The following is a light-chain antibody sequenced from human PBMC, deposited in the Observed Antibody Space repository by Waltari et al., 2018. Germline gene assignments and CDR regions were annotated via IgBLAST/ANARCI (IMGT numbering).Light chain of an antibody. Sequence: DIVMTQTPLSLSVTPGQPASMSCNSSQSLLHSDGKTYLYWYLQRPGQSPQVLISAVSSRLSGVPARFSGSGSGTDFTLKISRVEPEDVGVYYCKQGIHLPLTFGGGTRVEIK. J-gene: IGKJ4*01. V-gene: IGKV2-29*02. CDR2: AVS. CDR1: QSLLHSDGKTY. CDR3: KQGIHLPLT.